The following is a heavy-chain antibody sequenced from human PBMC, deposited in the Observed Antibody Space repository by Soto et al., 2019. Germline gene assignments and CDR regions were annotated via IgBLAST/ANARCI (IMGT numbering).Heavy chain of an antibody. V-gene: IGHV4-59*08. CDR1: GGSISSYY. D-gene: IGHD6-19*01. Sequence: SETLSLTCTVSGGSISSYYWSWIRQPPGKGLEWIGYIYNSGSTNYNPSLKSRVTISVGMSKNQFSLKLNSVTAADTAVYYCARHESSGWYYFDYWGQGTLVTVSS. CDR2: IYNSGST. J-gene: IGHJ4*02. CDR3: ARHESSGWYYFDY.